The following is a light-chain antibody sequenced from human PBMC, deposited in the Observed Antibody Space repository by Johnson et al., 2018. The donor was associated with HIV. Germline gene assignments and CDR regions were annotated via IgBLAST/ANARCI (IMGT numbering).Light chain of an antibody. CDR2: DNN. V-gene: IGLV1-51*01. J-gene: IGLJ1*01. Sequence: QSVLTQPPSMSAAPGQRVAISCSGSSSNIENNYVSWYQQFPGTAPKLLIYDNNKRPSGIPDRFSGSKSGTSATLGITGLQTGDEADYYCGTWDSSLSADVFGTGTKVTVL. CDR3: GTWDSSLSADV. CDR1: SSNIENNY.